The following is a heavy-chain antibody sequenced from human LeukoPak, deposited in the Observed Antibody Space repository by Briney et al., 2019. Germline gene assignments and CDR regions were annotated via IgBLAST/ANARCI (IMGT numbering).Heavy chain of an antibody. V-gene: IGHV3-33*01. CDR3: ARMNSNYGYNWFDP. Sequence: GGSLRLSCAASGFTFSSYGMHWVRQAPGKGLEWVAVIWYDGSNKYYADSVKGRFTISRDNSKNTLYLQMNSLRAEDTAVYYCARMNSNYGYNWFDPWGQGTLVTVSS. CDR1: GFTFSSYG. D-gene: IGHD4-11*01. CDR2: IWYDGSNK. J-gene: IGHJ5*02.